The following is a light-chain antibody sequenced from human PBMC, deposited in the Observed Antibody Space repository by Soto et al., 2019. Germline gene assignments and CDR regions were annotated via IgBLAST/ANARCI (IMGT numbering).Light chain of an antibody. J-gene: IGKJ1*01. Sequence: EIVMTQSPATLSVSPGERVTLSCRASQFISNILSWYQERPGQPPRLLIYGAASRAAGSSARCSGSGAGTGFTLTIISLRSEDFAVDYCQQSSNWPRTFGQGTKVDI. CDR1: QFISNI. CDR3: QQSSNWPRT. V-gene: IGKV3-15*01. CDR2: GAA.